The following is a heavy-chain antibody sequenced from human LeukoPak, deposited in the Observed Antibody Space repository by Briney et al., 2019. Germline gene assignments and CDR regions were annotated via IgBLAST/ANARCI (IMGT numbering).Heavy chain of an antibody. CDR3: AREQRPQIAVADDAFDI. CDR2: ISSSSSTI. J-gene: IGHJ3*02. V-gene: IGHV3-48*04. D-gene: IGHD6-19*01. Sequence: GGSLRLSCAASGFTFSSYAMHWVRQAPGKGLEWVSYISSSSSTIYYADSVKGRFTISRDNAKNSLYLQMNSLRAEDTAVYYCAREQRPQIAVADDAFDIWGQGTMVTVSS. CDR1: GFTFSSYA.